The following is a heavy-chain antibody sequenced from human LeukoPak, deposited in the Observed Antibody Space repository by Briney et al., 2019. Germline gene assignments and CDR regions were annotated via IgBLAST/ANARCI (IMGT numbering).Heavy chain of an antibody. CDR3: AKAAQSHLWFGEFGFDY. V-gene: IGHV3-23*01. D-gene: IGHD3-10*01. J-gene: IGHJ4*02. CDR2: ISGSGGST. Sequence: GGSLRLSCAGSGFTFSSYAMSWVRQAPGKGLEWVSAISGSGGSTYYADSVKGRFTISRDNSKNTLYLQMNSLRAEDTAVYYCAKAAQSHLWFGEFGFDYWGQGTLVTVSS. CDR1: GFTFSSYA.